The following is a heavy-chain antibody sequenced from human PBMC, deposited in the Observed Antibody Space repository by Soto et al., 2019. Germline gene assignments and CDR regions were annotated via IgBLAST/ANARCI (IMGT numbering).Heavy chain of an antibody. D-gene: IGHD3-22*01. Sequence: PGESLKISCKGAGYSFAGYWITWVRQKPGKGLEWMGRIDPSDSQTYYSPSFRGHVTISATKSITTVFLQWSSLRASDTAMYYCARQIYDSDTGPNFQYYFDSWGQGTPVTVSS. J-gene: IGHJ4*02. V-gene: IGHV5-10-1*01. CDR2: IDPSDSQT. CDR1: GYSFAGYW. CDR3: ARQIYDSDTGPNFQYYFDS.